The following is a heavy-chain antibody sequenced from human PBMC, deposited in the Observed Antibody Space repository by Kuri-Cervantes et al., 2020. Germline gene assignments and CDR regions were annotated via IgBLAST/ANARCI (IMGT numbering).Heavy chain of an antibody. V-gene: IGHV3-48*01. Sequence: GESLKISCAASGFTFSSYSMNWVRQAPGKGLEWVSYISSSSSTIYYADSVKGRFTISRDNAKNSLYLQMNSLRAEDTAVYYCARHLGKGLQGGYFDYWGQGTLVTVSS. CDR1: GFTFSSYS. D-gene: IGHD4-11*01. J-gene: IGHJ4*02. CDR2: ISSSSSTI. CDR3: ARHLGKGLQGGYFDY.